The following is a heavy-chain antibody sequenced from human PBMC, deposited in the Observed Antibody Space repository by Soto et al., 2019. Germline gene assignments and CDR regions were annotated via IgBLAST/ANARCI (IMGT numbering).Heavy chain of an antibody. Sequence: SVKVSCKASGGTFSSYRFNWVRQARGQGLEWLGGIVPIYRTADYAQKFQGRVTITADESTRTVYMELSSLKSQDTALYYCARDSGAKLSSSWGQGTLVTVSS. CDR2: IVPIYRTA. D-gene: IGHD6-13*01. CDR3: ARDSGAKLSSS. J-gene: IGHJ4*02. CDR1: GGTFSSYR. V-gene: IGHV1-69*13.